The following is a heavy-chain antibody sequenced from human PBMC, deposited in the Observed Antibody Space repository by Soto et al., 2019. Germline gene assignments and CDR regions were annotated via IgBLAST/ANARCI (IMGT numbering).Heavy chain of an antibody. Sequence: GGSLRLSCAASGFTFSSYAMSWVRQAPGKGLEWVSAISGSGGSTYYAGSVKGRFTIYRDNSKNKLYLQMNSLRAEDTAVYYCAKAGRAAMEVEDYYYMDVWGKGTTVTVSS. CDR1: GFTFSSYA. V-gene: IGHV3-23*01. D-gene: IGHD5-18*01. CDR3: AKAGRAAMEVEDYYYMDV. CDR2: ISGSGGST. J-gene: IGHJ6*03.